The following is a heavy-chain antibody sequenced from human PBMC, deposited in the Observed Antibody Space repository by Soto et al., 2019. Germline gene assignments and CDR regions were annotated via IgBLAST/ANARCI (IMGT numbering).Heavy chain of an antibody. CDR2: IYYSGST. CDR3: LGYCSGGSCYSEVGEDY. CDR1: ALSISSGANY. D-gene: IGHD2-15*01. J-gene: IGHJ4*02. Sequence: SATLSLTCTVSALSISSGANYCSWLLQHPVKGLEWIGYIYYSGSTYYNPSLKSRVTISVDTSKNQFSLKLSSVTAADTAVYYCLGYCSGGSCYSEVGEDYWGQGTLVTVS. V-gene: IGHV4-31*03.